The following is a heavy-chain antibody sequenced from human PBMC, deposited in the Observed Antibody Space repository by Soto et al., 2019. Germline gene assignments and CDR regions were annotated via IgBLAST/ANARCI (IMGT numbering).Heavy chain of an antibody. J-gene: IGHJ4*02. Sequence: SETLSLTCTVSGDSISTSHYYWAWIRLPPGKGLEWIGSIYYSGSTYYNPSLQSRVTIYVDTSKNQFYLTLSSLTAADTAVYYCARHPRPPDYSFDYWGQGALVTVSS. V-gene: IGHV4-39*01. CDR1: GDSISTSHYY. D-gene: IGHD4-4*01. CDR2: IYYSGST. CDR3: ARHPRPPDYSFDY.